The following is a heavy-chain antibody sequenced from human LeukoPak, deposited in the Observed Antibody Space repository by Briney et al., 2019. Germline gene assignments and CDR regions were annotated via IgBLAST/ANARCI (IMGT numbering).Heavy chain of an antibody. CDR3: ARDLFGTGPYYFDY. V-gene: IGHV4-4*07. CDR2: IYTSGST. Sequence: PSETLSLTCTVSGGSISSYYWSWIRQPAGKGLEWIGRIYTSGSTNYNPSLKSRVTMSVDTSKNQSSLKLSSVTAADTAVYYCARDLFGTGPYYFDYWGQGTLVTVSS. D-gene: IGHD3/OR15-3a*01. CDR1: GGSISSYY. J-gene: IGHJ4*02.